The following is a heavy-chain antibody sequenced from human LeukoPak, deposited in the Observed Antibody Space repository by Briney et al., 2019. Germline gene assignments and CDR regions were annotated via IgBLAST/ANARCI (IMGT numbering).Heavy chain of an antibody. Sequence: SGGSLRLSCAASGFTVSSNYMSWVRQAPGKGLEWVSAISGSGGSTYYADSVKGRFTISRDNSKNTLYLQMNSLRAEDTAVYYCAKGVPIADRPYYFDYWGQGTLVTVSS. CDR2: ISGSGGST. D-gene: IGHD6-6*01. CDR3: AKGVPIADRPYYFDY. J-gene: IGHJ4*02. CDR1: GFTVSSNY. V-gene: IGHV3-23*01.